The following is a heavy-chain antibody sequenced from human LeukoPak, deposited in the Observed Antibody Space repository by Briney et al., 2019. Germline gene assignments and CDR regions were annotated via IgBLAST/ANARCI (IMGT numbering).Heavy chain of an antibody. V-gene: IGHV4-34*01. CDR1: GGSFSGYY. CDR3: ARGGSWIVWSWFDP. D-gene: IGHD2-2*03. J-gene: IGHJ5*02. CDR2: INHSGST. Sequence: PSETLSFTCAVYGGSFSGYYWSWIRQPPGKGLEWIGEINHSGSTNYNPSLKSRVTISVDTSKNQFSLKLSSVTAADTAVYYCARGGSWIVWSWFDPWGQGTLVTVSS.